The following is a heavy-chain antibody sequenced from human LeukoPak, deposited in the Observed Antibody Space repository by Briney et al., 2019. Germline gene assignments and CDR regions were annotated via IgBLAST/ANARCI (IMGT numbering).Heavy chain of an antibody. CDR1: GGPISTDY. CDR2: IYYSGST. CDR3: ARHDGRYSSGWDFDY. D-gene: IGHD6-19*01. Sequence: SETLSLTCTVSGGPISTDYWSWIRQPPGKGLEWIGYIYYSGSTNYNPSLKSRVTISVDTSKNQFSLKLNSVTAADTAVYYCARHDGRYSSGWDFDYWGQGTLVTVSS. V-gene: IGHV4-59*08. J-gene: IGHJ4*02.